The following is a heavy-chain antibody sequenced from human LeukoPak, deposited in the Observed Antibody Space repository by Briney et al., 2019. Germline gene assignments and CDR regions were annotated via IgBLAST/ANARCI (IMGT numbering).Heavy chain of an antibody. CDR1: GYSFNTNW. D-gene: IGHD2-21*01. J-gene: IGHJ5*02. CDR3: ASARRGDYYWWFDP. V-gene: IGHV5-51*01. CDR2: IYPGDSDT. Sequence: GESLKISCKTSGYSFNTNWIAWVRQMPGKGLEWMGIIYPGDSDTRYSPSVEGQATISADKSIRTAYLQWSSLKASDTAIYYCASARRGDYYWWFDPWGQGTLVTVSS.